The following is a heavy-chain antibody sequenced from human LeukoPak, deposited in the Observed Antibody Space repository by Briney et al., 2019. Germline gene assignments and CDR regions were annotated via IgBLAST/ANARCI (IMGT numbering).Heavy chain of an antibody. Sequence: ASVTVSCKASGYTFTSYGISWVRQAPGQGLEWMGWISAYNGNTNYAQKLQGRVTMTTDTSTSTAYMELRSLRSDDTAVYCCARAPITMVRGVILDFDYWGQGTLVTVSS. D-gene: IGHD3-10*01. J-gene: IGHJ4*02. V-gene: IGHV1-18*04. CDR2: ISAYNGNT. CDR3: ARAPITMVRGVILDFDY. CDR1: GYTFTSYG.